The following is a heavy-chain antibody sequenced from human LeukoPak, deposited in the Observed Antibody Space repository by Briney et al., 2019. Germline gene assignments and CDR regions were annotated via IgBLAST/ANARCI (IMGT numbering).Heavy chain of an antibody. CDR2: IYTSGST. CDR1: GGFISSYY. D-gene: IGHD2-2*01. Sequence: PSETLSLTCTVSGGFISSYYWSWIRQPAGKGLEWIGCIYTSGSTNYNPSLKSRVTMSVDTSKNQFSLKLSSVTAADTAVYYCARGRYCSSTSCYLGVAPHLDIWGQGTMVTVSS. V-gene: IGHV4-4*07. CDR3: ARGRYCSSTSCYLGVAPHLDI. J-gene: IGHJ3*02.